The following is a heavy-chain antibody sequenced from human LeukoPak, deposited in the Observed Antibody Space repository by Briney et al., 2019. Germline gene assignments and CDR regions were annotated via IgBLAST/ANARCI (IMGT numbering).Heavy chain of an antibody. V-gene: IGHV3-21*01. CDR1: GFTFSSYS. D-gene: IGHD2-15*01. Sequence: PGGSLRLSCAASGFTFSSYSMNWVRQAPGKGLEWVSSISSSSSSYIYYADSVRGRFTISRDNAKNSLYLQMNSLRAEDTAVYYCGRISSANIRAPNPIEYWGQGTLVTVSS. J-gene: IGHJ4*02. CDR2: ISSSSSSYI. CDR3: GRISSANIRAPNPIEY.